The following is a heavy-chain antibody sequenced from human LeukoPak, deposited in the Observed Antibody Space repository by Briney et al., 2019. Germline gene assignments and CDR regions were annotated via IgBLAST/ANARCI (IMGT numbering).Heavy chain of an antibody. Sequence: GGSLRLSCTASEFTVSNYAMSWVRQAPGKGLEWVSTITGSGGNAYYADSVKGRFTIPRDNSKSTLYLQMNSLRPEDAAVYYCAKAAATGSGCYFEYWGQGALVTVSS. CDR2: ITGSGGNA. CDR1: EFTVSNYA. CDR3: AKAAATGSGCYFEY. V-gene: IGHV3-23*01. D-gene: IGHD2-8*02. J-gene: IGHJ4*02.